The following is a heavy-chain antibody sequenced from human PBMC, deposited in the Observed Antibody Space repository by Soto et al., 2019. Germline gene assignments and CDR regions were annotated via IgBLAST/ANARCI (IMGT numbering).Heavy chain of an antibody. CDR2: IYHTGNT. V-gene: IGHV4-4*02. CDR3: ARDSRAAAGNRRYYFDY. Sequence: PSVTQSLTGAGAHFSISMRSSWSWVSQPPGKGLEWIGEIYHTGNTNYNPSLESRVTISVDKSKNQFSLNLNSVTAADTAVYYCARDSRAAAGNRRYYFDYWGQVTLVKVSS. CDR1: HFSISMRSS. J-gene: IGHJ4*02. D-gene: IGHD6-13*01.